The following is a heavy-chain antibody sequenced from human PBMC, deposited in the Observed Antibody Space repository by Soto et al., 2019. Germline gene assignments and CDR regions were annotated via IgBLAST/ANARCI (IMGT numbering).Heavy chain of an antibody. V-gene: IGHV1-3*01. Sequence: QVQLVQSGAEVKKPGASVKVSCKASGYTFTSYAMHWVRQAPGQRLEWMGWINAGNGNTKYSQKFQGRVAITRDTSASTAYMELSSLRSEDTAVYYCAREYYAGYGMDVWGKGTTVTVSS. CDR2: INAGNGNT. D-gene: IGHD1-26*01. J-gene: IGHJ6*04. CDR3: AREYYAGYGMDV. CDR1: GYTFTSYA.